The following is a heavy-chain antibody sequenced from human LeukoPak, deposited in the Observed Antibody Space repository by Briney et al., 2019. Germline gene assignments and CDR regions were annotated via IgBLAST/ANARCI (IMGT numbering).Heavy chain of an antibody. CDR3: ARAPSQYSSSWLGWFDP. CDR2: IYYSGST. Sequence: SETLSLTCTVSGGSISSGDYYWSWIRQPPGKGLEWIGYIYYSGSTNYNPSLKSRVTISVDTSKNQFSLKLSSVTAADTAVYYCARAPSQYSSSWLGWFDPWGQGTLVTVSS. V-gene: IGHV4-61*08. CDR1: GGSISSGDYY. J-gene: IGHJ5*02. D-gene: IGHD6-13*01.